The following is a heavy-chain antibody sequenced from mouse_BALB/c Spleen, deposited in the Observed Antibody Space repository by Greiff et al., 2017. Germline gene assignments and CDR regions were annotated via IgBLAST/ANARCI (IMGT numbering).Heavy chain of an antibody. D-gene: IGHD2-14*01. Sequence: EVKVVESGGGLVQPKGSLKLSCAASGFTFNTYAMNWVRQAPGKGLEWVARIRSKSNNYATYYADSVKDRFTISRDDSQSMLYLQMNNLKTEDTAMYYCVRWYDGYYYAMDYWGQGTSVTVSS. CDR2: IRSKSNNYAT. CDR3: VRWYDGYYYAMDY. J-gene: IGHJ4*01. V-gene: IGHV10-1*02. CDR1: GFTFNTYA.